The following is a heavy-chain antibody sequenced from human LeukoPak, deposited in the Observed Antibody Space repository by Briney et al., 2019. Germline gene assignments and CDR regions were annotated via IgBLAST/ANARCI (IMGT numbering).Heavy chain of an antibody. V-gene: IGHV3-48*03. CDR1: GFTLSSYG. CDR2: ISSSGNTI. D-gene: IGHD2-15*01. Sequence: GGSLRLSCAASGFTLSSYGMNSVRQAPGKGLEWVSYISSSGNTIYYAASVKGRFTISRDSAKNSLHLQMNSLRAEDTAVYYCARDDPRGCSGGSCYLDYWGQGTLVTVSS. CDR3: ARDDPRGCSGGSCYLDY. J-gene: IGHJ4*02.